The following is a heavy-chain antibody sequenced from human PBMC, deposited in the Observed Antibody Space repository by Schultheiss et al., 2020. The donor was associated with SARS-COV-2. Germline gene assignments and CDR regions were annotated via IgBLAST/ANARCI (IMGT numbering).Heavy chain of an antibody. Sequence: SETLSLTCTVSGGSISSYYWSWIRQPPGKGLEWIGSIYYSGSTYYNPSLKSRVTISVDTSKNQFSLKLSSVTAADTAVYYCAGHELRGYYYDSSGSSRFDPWGQGTLVTVSS. CDR2: IYYSGST. J-gene: IGHJ5*02. CDR3: AGHELRGYYYDSSGSSRFDP. D-gene: IGHD3-22*01. V-gene: IGHV4-59*08. CDR1: GGSISSYY.